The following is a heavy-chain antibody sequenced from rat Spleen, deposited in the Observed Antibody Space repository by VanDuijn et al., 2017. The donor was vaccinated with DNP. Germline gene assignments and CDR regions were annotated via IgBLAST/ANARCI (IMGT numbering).Heavy chain of an antibody. CDR1: GFSLISYG. Sequence: QVQLKESGPGLVQPSQTLSLTCTVSGFSLISYGVSWVRQPPGKGLEWIAAISNGGSTYYNSALKSRLSISRDTSKNQVFLKMNSLQTEDTATYYCASTLVNYGTYGYYAMDAWGQGTSVTVSS. D-gene: IGHD1-3*01. CDR3: ASTLVNYGTYGYYAMDA. J-gene: IGHJ4*01. V-gene: IGHV2S12*01. CDR2: ISNGGST.